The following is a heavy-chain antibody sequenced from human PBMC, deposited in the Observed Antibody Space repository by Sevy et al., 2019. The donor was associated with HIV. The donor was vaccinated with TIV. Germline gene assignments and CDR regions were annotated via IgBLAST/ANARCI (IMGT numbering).Heavy chain of an antibody. J-gene: IGHJ6*02. CDR2: MNPNNGNT. CDR3: GRARLDYEFWSGSYFSRAPWGYKYYAMDV. V-gene: IGHV1-8*01. Sequence: ASVTVSCKAAGYSFTNFDINWVRQATGQGLAWMGWMNPNNGNTHYAQKFQGRVTMTRSSSANTAYMELSSLTSEDTAIYYLGRARLDYEFWSGSYFSRAPWGYKYYAMDVWGQGTTVTVSS. D-gene: IGHD3-3*01. CDR1: GYSFTNFD.